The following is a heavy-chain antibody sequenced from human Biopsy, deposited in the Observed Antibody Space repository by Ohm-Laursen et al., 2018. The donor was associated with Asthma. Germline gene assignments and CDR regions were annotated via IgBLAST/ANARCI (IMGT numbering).Heavy chain of an antibody. CDR3: ARASVAASSNWFDP. Sequence: TLSLTCTVSGASIKTDDHYWSWLRQPPGKGLEWFGFIHYSGSTSYNPSLKGGVSISVDTSRNQFSLKLSSVTAADTAVYYCARASVAASSNWFDPWGQGTLVTVSS. J-gene: IGHJ5*02. CDR1: GASIKTDDHY. D-gene: IGHD6-19*01. V-gene: IGHV4-30-4*01. CDR2: IHYSGST.